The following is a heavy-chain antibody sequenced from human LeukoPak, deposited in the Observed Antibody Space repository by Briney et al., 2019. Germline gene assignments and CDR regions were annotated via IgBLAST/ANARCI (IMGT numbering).Heavy chain of an antibody. J-gene: IGHJ3*02. CDR2: IYYSGNT. CDR3: ARVKERQQLGPVPPSDAFDI. D-gene: IGHD6-13*01. Sequence: SETLSLTCTVSGDSISTSNSYWGWIRQPPGKGLEWIGSIYYSGNTYYNASLKSRVTISVDTSKNQFSLKLTSVTAADTAVYYCARVKERQQLGPVPPSDAFDIWGQGTMVTVSS. V-gene: IGHV4-39*01. CDR1: GDSISTSNSY.